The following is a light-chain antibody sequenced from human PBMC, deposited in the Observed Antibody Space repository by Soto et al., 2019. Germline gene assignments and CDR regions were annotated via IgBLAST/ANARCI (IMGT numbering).Light chain of an antibody. Sequence: EIVLTQSPGTLSLSPGERATLSCRSSQSVSSNYLAWYQQKPDQAPRLVIYDVSGRATGIPDRFSGSGSGTDFTITISRLEPEVFAVYYCQQYGSSPTFGQGTKVEIK. J-gene: IGKJ1*01. CDR1: QSVSSNY. CDR2: DVS. CDR3: QQYGSSPT. V-gene: IGKV3-20*01.